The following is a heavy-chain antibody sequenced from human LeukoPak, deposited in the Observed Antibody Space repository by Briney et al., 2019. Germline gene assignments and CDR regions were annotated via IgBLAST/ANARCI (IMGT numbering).Heavy chain of an antibody. Sequence: SETLSLTCSVSGGSISDTDYHWGWIRQPPGKGLEWIGSIYYSGNSYYNPSLKSRVTFSLDTSKNHFSLRLSTVTAADTAVYFCARDPVPQYYDSAGYYFDSWGQGTLVTVSS. J-gene: IGHJ4*02. V-gene: IGHV4-39*07. CDR1: GGSISDTDYH. CDR3: ARDPVPQYYDSAGYYFDS. D-gene: IGHD3-22*01. CDR2: IYYSGNS.